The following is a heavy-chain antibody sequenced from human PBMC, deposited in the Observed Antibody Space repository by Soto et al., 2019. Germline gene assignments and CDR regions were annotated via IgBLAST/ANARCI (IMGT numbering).Heavy chain of an antibody. Sequence: ASVKVSCKASGYTFTSCYIHRVRQAPGQGLEWMGIINPSGGTTTYAQKVQGRVIMTRDTSTSTVYMELSSLRSEDTAVYYCARDPSINMVRGRAFDYWGQGTLVTVSS. CDR2: INPSGGTT. CDR3: ARDPSINMVRGRAFDY. J-gene: IGHJ4*02. CDR1: GYTFTSCY. D-gene: IGHD3-10*01. V-gene: IGHV1-46*04.